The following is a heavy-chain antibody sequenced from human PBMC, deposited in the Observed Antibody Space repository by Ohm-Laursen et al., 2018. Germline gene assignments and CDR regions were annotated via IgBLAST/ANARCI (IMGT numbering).Heavy chain of an antibody. Sequence: SLRLSCSASGFTFSSYAMSWVRQAPGKGLEWVSYISSSGSTIYYADSVKGRFTISRDNAKNSLYLQMNSLRAEDTAVYYCARVLDYYDSSGYYYVGGMDVWGQGTTVTVSS. CDR3: ARVLDYYDSSGYYYVGGMDV. D-gene: IGHD3-22*01. V-gene: IGHV3-48*03. J-gene: IGHJ6*02. CDR1: GFTFSSYA. CDR2: ISSSGSTI.